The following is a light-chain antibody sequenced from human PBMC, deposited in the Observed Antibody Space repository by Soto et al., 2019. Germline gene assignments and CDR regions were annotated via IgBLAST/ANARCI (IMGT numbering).Light chain of an antibody. J-gene: IGKJ5*01. CDR3: QQRNIWPPVT. V-gene: IGKV3-15*01. CDR2: GAS. Sequence: EIVMMQSPATPSVSPGERVTLSCRASQSALSNLAWYQQKPGQAPRLLIYGASTRATGVPARFSGSGSGSGTEFILTISSLQSEDFAVYYCQQRNIWPPVTFGQGTRLEIK. CDR1: QSALSN.